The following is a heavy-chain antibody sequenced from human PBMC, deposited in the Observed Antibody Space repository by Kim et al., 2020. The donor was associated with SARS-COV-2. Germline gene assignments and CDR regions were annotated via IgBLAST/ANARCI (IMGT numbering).Heavy chain of an antibody. CDR2: IRSKAYGGTT. D-gene: IGHD3-22*01. CDR1: GFTFGDYA. J-gene: IGHJ5*02. V-gene: IGHV3-49*03. CDR3: TRDKSSDQFGGNRGSSGYYPGWFDP. Sequence: GGSLRLSCTASGFTFGDYAMSWFRQAPGKGLEWVGFIRSKAYGGTTEYAASVKGKFTISRDDSKSIAYLQMNSLKTEDTAVHYCTRDKSSDQFGGNRGSSGYYPGWFDPWGQGTLVTVSS.